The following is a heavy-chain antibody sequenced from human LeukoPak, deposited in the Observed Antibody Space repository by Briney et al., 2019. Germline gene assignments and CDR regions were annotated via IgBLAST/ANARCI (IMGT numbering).Heavy chain of an antibody. CDR1: GGSISSGGYY. D-gene: IGHD3-22*01. V-gene: IGHV4-39*01. CDR2: IYYRGNA. J-gene: IGHJ4*02. CDR3: ARHVVYDGSGYYGGDFDY. Sequence: PSETLSLTCTVSGGSISSGGYYWSWIRQHPGKGLEWIGSIYYRGNAYYIPSLKSRVTISVDTSKNQFSLKLSSVTAADTAVYYCARHVVYDGSGYYGGDFDYWGQGTLVTVSS.